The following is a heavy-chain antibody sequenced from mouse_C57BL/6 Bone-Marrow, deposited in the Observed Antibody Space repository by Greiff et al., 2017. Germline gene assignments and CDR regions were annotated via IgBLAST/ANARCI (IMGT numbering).Heavy chain of an antibody. CDR3: ARSTNFDY. CDR2: IYPGSGNT. CDR1: GYTFTDYY. Sequence: VKLLESGAELVRPGASVKLSCKASGYTFTDYYINWVKQRPGQGLEWIARIYPGSGNTYYNEKFKGKATLTAEKSSSTAYMQLSSLTSEDSAVYFCARSTNFDYWGQGTTLTVSS. J-gene: IGHJ2*01. V-gene: IGHV1-76*01. D-gene: IGHD1-3*01.